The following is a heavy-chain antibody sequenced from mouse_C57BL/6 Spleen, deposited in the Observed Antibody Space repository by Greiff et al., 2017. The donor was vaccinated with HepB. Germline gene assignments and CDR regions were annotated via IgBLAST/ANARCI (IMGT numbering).Heavy chain of an antibody. CDR2: IRNKANGYTT. CDR1: GFTFTDYY. J-gene: IGHJ2*01. Sequence: EVQGVESGGGLVQPGGSLSLSCAASGFTFTDYYMSWVRQPPGKALEWLGFIRNKANGYTTEYSASVKGRFTISRDNSQSILYLQMNALRAEDSATYYCARYTTVVGYYFDYWGQGTTLTVSS. CDR3: ARYTTVVGYYFDY. V-gene: IGHV7-3*01. D-gene: IGHD1-1*01.